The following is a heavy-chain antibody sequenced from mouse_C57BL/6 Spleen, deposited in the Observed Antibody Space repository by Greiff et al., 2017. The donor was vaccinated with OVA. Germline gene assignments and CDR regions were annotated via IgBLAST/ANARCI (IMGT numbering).Heavy chain of an antibody. D-gene: IGHD1-1*02. Sequence: QVQLQQSGAELVRPGASVTLSCKASGYTFTDYEMHWVKQTPVHGLEWIGAIDPETGGTAYNQKFKGKAILTAVKSSSTAYMELRSLTSEDSAVYYCTRSPYGPYAMDYWGQGTSVTVSS. CDR3: TRSPYGPYAMDY. CDR2: IDPETGGT. J-gene: IGHJ4*01. V-gene: IGHV1-15*01. CDR1: GYTFTDYE.